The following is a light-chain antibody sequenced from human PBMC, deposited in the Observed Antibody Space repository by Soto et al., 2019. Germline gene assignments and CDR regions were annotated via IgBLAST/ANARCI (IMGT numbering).Light chain of an antibody. J-gene: IGKJ5*01. CDR2: GAS. CDR1: QSVSSN. Sequence: EIVMTQSPATLSVSPGERATLSCRASQSVSSNLAWYQQKPGQAPRLLICGASTRATGIPARFSGSGSGTEFALPISSLQSEDFAVYYCQQYNNWPPITVGQGTRLEIK. V-gene: IGKV3-15*01. CDR3: QQYNNWPPIT.